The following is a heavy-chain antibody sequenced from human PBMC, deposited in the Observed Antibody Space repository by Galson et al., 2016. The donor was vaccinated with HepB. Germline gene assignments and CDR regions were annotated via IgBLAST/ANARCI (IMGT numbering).Heavy chain of an antibody. J-gene: IGHJ4*02. CDR3: ARGNYGDPFDY. V-gene: IGHV3-53*01. Sequence: SLRLSCAASGFTVSSNYMSWVRQAPGKGLEWVSVIYSGGSTYYADSVKGRFTISRDNSKNTLYLQMNSLRAEDTAAYYCARGNYGDPFDYWGQGTLVTVSS. CDR1: GFTVSSNY. D-gene: IGHD4-17*01. CDR2: IYSGGST.